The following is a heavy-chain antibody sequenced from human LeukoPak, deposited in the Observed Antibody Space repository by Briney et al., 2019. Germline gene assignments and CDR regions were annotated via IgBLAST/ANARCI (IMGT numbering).Heavy chain of an antibody. D-gene: IGHD3-16*02. J-gene: IGHJ5*02. Sequence: PSETPFLTSAFYGGFLSGYYWGLIPPPPREGLGWSGGNNNSGSTNYNPALKSRVTISVDTSKNQFSLKLSSVTAADTAVYYCARVRDYVWGSYRLNWFDPWGQGTLVTVSS. CDR3: ARVRDYVWGSYRLNWFDP. CDR1: GGFLSGYY. V-gene: IGHV4-34*01. CDR2: NNNSGST.